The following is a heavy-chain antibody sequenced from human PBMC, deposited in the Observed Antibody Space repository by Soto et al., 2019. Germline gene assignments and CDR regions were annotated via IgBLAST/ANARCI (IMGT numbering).Heavy chain of an antibody. Sequence: SETLSLTCTVSGGSISSSYWRWIRQPPGKGLEWIGNIHYSGSAYHNPSLKSRVTISVDTSKNQVSLKLNSVTAADTAVYYCARTANWLDPWGQGTLVTVSS. V-gene: IGHV4-39*01. CDR1: GGSISSSY. CDR3: ARTANWLDP. J-gene: IGHJ5*02. CDR2: IHYSGSA.